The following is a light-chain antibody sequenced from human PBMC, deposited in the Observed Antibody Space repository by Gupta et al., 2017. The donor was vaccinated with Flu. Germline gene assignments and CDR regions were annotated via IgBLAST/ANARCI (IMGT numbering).Light chain of an antibody. CDR2: DAS. CDR3: LQRSNWPWT. V-gene: IGKV3-11*01. Sequence: EIVLTQSPATLSLSPGERATLSCRASQSVSSYLAWYQQKPGQAPRLLIYDASNRATGIPARFRGSGSVTAFTLTISSLAPEDFAVSYCLQRSNWPWTFGQGTKVEIK. CDR1: QSVSSY. J-gene: IGKJ1*01.